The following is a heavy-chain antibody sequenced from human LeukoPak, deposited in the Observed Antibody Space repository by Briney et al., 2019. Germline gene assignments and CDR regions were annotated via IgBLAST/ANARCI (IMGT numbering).Heavy chain of an antibody. V-gene: IGHV3-9*01. CDR1: GFTFDDYA. CDR3: AKDRAYDFWSGYIDY. J-gene: IGHJ4*02. D-gene: IGHD3-3*01. Sequence: TGGSLRLSCAASGFTFDDYAMHWVRQAPGRGLEWVSGISWNSGSIGYADSVKGRFTISRDNSKNTLYLQMNSLRAEDTAVYYCAKDRAYDFWSGYIDYWGQGTLVTVSS. CDR2: ISWNSGSI.